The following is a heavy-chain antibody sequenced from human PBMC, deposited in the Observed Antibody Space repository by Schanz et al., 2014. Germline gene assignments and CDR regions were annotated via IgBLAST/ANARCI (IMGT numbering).Heavy chain of an antibody. D-gene: IGHD2-2*02. CDR3: AGGEYQLLYGN. J-gene: IGHJ4*02. V-gene: IGHV3-74*01. CDR1: GFTFSTYW. CDR2: INSDGTTT. Sequence: EVQLVESGGGLVQPGGSLRLSCAASGFTFSTYWMHWVRQAPGKGLVWVSHINSDGTTTTYADSVKGRFTISRDNAKNSLYLQMNSLRVEDTAVYYCAGGEYQLLYGNWGQGTLVTVSS.